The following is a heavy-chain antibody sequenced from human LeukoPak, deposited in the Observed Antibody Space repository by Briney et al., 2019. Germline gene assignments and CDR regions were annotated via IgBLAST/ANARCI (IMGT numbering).Heavy chain of an antibody. D-gene: IGHD5-24*01. CDR3: ARAMGSTRDSYNYYFDY. J-gene: IGHJ4*02. V-gene: IGHV1-46*01. CDR2: INPSSATI. Sequence: ASAKVSCKASGYTFTSYYIHWVRQAPGQGLEWVGTINPSSATIIDAQKIQGRVTMTRDTSTSTVYMDLRGLRSDDTALYYCARAMGSTRDSYNYYFDYWGQGTLVTVSS. CDR1: GYTFTSYY.